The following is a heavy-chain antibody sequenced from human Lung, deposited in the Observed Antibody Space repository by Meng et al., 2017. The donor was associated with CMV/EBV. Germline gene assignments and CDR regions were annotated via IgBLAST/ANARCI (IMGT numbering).Heavy chain of an antibody. Sequence: LTRPGSGGSVSSGSYYWSWIRQPPGKGLEWIGYIYYSGSTNYNPSLKSRVTISADTSKNQFSLRLSSVTAADTAVYYCARAGPGWFDPWGQGTLVTVSS. J-gene: IGHJ5*02. CDR3: ARAGPGWFDP. CDR1: GGSVSSGSYY. CDR2: IYYSGST. V-gene: IGHV4-61*01.